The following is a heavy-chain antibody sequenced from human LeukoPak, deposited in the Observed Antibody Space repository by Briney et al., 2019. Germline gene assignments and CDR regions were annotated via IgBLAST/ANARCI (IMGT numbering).Heavy chain of an antibody. V-gene: IGHV4-39*07. CDR3: ARCGYSYGYTPGYYYYYMDV. D-gene: IGHD5-18*01. J-gene: IGHJ6*03. CDR2: IYYSGST. CDR1: GGSISSSSYY. Sequence: SETLSLTCTVSGGSISSSSYYWGWIRQPPGKGLEWIGSIYYSGSTNYNPSLKSRVTISVDTSKNQFSLKLSSVTAADTAVYYCARCGYSYGYTPGYYYYYMDVWGKGTTVTVSS.